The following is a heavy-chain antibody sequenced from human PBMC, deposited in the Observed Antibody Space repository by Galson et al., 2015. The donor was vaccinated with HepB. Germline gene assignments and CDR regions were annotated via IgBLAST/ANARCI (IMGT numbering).Heavy chain of an antibody. CDR2: ISSDGIYM. Sequence: SLRLSCAASGFTFSLYSLNWVRQAPGRGLEWVSSISSDGIYMPYAGSVRGRFTISRDDAKKSLFLQMDSLRADDTAVYYCARPSSRTTSGVITDYHYYGMDVWGQGTTVTVSS. V-gene: IGHV3-21*01. D-gene: IGHD3-3*01. J-gene: IGHJ6*02. CDR1: GFTFSLYS. CDR3: ARPSSRTTSGVITDYHYYGMDV.